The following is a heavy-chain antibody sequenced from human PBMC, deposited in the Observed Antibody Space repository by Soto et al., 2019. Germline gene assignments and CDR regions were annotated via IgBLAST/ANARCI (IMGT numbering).Heavy chain of an antibody. D-gene: IGHD1-26*01. J-gene: IGHJ4*02. Sequence: SETLSLTCSVSGGSISSGYYYWSWIRQPPGKGLEWIGNIYYSGNTYYNPSLKSRVTISIDTSKNQFSLKLSSVTAADTAVYYCAREVGADEFDYWGQGTLVTV. CDR1: GGSISSGYYY. CDR2: IYYSGNT. V-gene: IGHV4-30-4*01. CDR3: AREVGADEFDY.